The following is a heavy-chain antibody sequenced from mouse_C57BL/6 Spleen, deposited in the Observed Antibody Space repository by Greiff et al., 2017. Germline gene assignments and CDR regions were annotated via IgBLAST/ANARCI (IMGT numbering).Heavy chain of an antibody. CDR2: IHPNSGST. J-gene: IGHJ3*01. D-gene: IGHD1-1*01. CDR1: GYTFTSYW. V-gene: IGHV1-64*01. CDR3: ARTYCYGSFAY. Sequence: VQLQQPGAELVKPGASVKLSCKASGYTFTSYWMHWVKPRPGQGLEWIGMIHPNSGSTKYNEKFKSKAKLTVAKSSSTAYMQLSSLISEGSAVYYCARTYCYGSFAYWGQGSLVTVSA.